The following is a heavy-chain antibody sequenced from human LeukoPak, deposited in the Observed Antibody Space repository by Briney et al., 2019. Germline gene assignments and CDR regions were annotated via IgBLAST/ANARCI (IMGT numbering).Heavy chain of an antibody. CDR2: TYYSGST. CDR1: GGSISSYY. D-gene: IGHD3/OR15-3a*01. Sequence: SETLSLTCTVSGGSISSYYWSWIRQPPGKGLEWIGYTYYSGSTDYNPSLKSRVSISVDTSKNQFSLKLSSVTAADTAVYYYARHVPALGPTFDYWGQGTLVTVSS. CDR3: ARHVPALGPTFDY. V-gene: IGHV4-59*08. J-gene: IGHJ4*02.